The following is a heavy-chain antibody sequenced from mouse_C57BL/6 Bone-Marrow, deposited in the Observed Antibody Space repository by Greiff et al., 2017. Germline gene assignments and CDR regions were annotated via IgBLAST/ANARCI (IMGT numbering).Heavy chain of an antibody. CDR2: INPSSGYT. Sequence: QVHVKQSGAELARPGASVKMSCKASGYTFTSYTMHWVKQRPGQGLEWIGYINPSSGYTKYNQKFKDKATLTADKSSSTAYMQLSSLTSEDSAVYYCANYGSTPFAYWGKGTLVTVSA. D-gene: IGHD1-1*01. CDR1: GYTFTSYT. V-gene: IGHV1-4*01. CDR3: ANYGSTPFAY. J-gene: IGHJ3*01.